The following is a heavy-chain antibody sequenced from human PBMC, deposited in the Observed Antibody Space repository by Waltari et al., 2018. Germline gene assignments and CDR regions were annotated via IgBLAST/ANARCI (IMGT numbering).Heavy chain of an antibody. Sequence: QLQLQESGPGLVKPSETLSLTCTVSGGSISSSSYYWGWIRQPPGKGLEWIGSIYYSGSTYYNPSLKSRVTISVDTSKNQFSLKLSSVTAADTAVYYCARLGDSSGYYSFGDYWGQGTLVTVSS. CDR3: ARLGDSSGYYSFGDY. CDR2: IYYSGST. D-gene: IGHD3-22*01. V-gene: IGHV4-39*01. CDR1: GGSISSSSYY. J-gene: IGHJ4*02.